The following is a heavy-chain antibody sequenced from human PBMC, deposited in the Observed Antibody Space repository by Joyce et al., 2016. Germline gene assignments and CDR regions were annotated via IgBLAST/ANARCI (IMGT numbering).Heavy chain of an antibody. V-gene: IGHV4-34*01. CDR3: ARGPRSNWGLVWFDP. D-gene: IGHD7-27*01. J-gene: IGHJ5*02. Sequence: QVQLQQWGAGLLKPSETLSLTCAVYGGSFSGYYWSWIRQPPGKGLEWIGEINHSGSTNYSPYLKSRVTISVDTSKNQFSLKLSSVTAADTAVYYCARGPRSNWGLVWFDPWGQGTLVTVSS. CDR1: GGSFSGYY. CDR2: INHSGST.